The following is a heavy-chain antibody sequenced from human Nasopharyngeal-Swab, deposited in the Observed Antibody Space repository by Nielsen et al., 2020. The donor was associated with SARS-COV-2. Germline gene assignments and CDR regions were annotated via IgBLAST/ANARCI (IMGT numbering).Heavy chain of an antibody. CDR2: IRSKADNYAT. Sequence: GGSLRLSCAASGFTFSGSTMHWVRQASGKGLEWVGRIRSKADNYATAYAASVKGRFIISRDDSKNTAYLQMNSLKTEDTAVYYCARVNPVSGSYYDAFDIWGQGTMVTFSS. CDR3: ARVNPVSGSYYDAFDI. V-gene: IGHV3-73*01. D-gene: IGHD1-26*01. CDR1: GFTFSGST. J-gene: IGHJ3*02.